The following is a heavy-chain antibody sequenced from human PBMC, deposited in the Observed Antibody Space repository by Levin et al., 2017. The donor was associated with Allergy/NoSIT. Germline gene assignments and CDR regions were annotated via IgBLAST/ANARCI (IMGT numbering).Heavy chain of an antibody. CDR2: MNPNSGNT. D-gene: IGHD3-10*01. CDR1: GYTFTDYD. V-gene: IGHV1-8*01. Sequence: GESLKISCKASGYTFTDYDINWVRQATGQGLEWMGWMNPNSGNTGYAQKFQGRVTMTRNISISTAYMELSSLRSEDTAVYYCARGFGTLVRGVRRYGMDVWGQGTTVTVSS. CDR3: ARGFGTLVRGVRRYGMDV. J-gene: IGHJ6*02.